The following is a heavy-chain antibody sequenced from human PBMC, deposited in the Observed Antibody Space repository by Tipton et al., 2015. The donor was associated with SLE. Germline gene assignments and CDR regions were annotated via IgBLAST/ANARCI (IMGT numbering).Heavy chain of an antibody. J-gene: IGHJ4*02. Sequence: SLRLSCAVSGITLSSYAMHWVRQAPGKGLEWVAVISYDGSNKYYADSVKGRFTISRDNSKNSLYLQMNSLRAEDTAVYYCARDSGSYYSDYWGQGTLVTVSS. CDR1: GITLSSYA. CDR3: ARDSGSYYSDY. D-gene: IGHD1-26*01. CDR2: ISYDGSNK. V-gene: IGHV3-30-3*01.